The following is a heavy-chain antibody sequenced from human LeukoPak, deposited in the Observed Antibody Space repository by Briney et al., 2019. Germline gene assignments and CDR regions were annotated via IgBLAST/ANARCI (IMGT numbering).Heavy chain of an antibody. Sequence: ASVKVSCKASGYTFTSYYMHWVRQAPGQGLEWMGIINPSGGSTSYAQKFQGRVTMTRDTSTSTVYMELSSLRSEDTAVYYCAREINCSGGSCYSYYYYGMDVWGQGTTVTVSS. J-gene: IGHJ6*02. V-gene: IGHV1-46*01. CDR1: GYTFTSYY. CDR3: AREINCSGGSCYSYYYYGMDV. CDR2: INPSGGST. D-gene: IGHD2-15*01.